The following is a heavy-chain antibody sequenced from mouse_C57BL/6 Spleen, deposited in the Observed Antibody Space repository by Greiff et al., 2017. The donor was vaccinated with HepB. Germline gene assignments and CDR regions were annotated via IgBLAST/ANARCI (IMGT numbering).Heavy chain of an antibody. Sequence: EVQLQQSGTVLARPGASVKMSCKTSGYTFTSYWMHWVKQRPGQGLEWIGAIYPGNSDTSYNQKFKGKAKLTAVTSASTAYMELSSLTNEDSAVYYCTRGGITTVVASYYAMDYWGQGTSVTVSS. CDR3: TRGGITTVVASYYAMDY. CDR1: GYTFTSYW. CDR2: IYPGNSDT. D-gene: IGHD1-1*01. V-gene: IGHV1-5*01. J-gene: IGHJ4*01.